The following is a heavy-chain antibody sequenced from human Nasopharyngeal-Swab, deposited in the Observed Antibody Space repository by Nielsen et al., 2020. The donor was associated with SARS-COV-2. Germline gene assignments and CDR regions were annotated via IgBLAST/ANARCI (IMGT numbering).Heavy chain of an antibody. Sequence: SGPTLVKPPQTLTLTCSFSGFSLNSPGMGVAWTRQPPGKAPEWLGVIYWDDEKRYSPSLASRLSITKDTSKNQVVLAMTNMDSVDTGAYYCSRRRMGYAVDVWGHGTTVIVAS. CDR3: SRRRMGYAVDV. CDR2: IYWDDEK. CDR1: GFSLNSPGMG. D-gene: IGHD2-8*01. V-gene: IGHV2-5*02. J-gene: IGHJ6*02.